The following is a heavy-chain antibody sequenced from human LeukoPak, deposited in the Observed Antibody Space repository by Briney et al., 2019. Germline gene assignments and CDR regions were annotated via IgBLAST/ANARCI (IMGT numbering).Heavy chain of an antibody. V-gene: IGHV4-39*07. CDR2: IYYSGST. D-gene: IGHD3-16*01. CDR1: GGSISSSSYY. J-gene: IGHJ6*03. Sequence: SETLSLTCTVSGGSISSSSYYWGWIRQPPGKGLEWIGSIYYSGSTYYNPSLKSRVTISVDTSKNQFSLKLSSVTAADTAVYYCARGPIGGYMDVWGKGTTVTVSS. CDR3: ARGPIGGYMDV.